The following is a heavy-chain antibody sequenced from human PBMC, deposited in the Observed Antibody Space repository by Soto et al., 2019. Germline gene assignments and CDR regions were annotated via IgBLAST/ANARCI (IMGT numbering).Heavy chain of an antibody. V-gene: IGHV3-23*01. Sequence: GGSLRLSCAASGFTFSSYAMSWVRQAPGKGLEWVSGISAGGGTTYHADSVKGRFTISRDNSKNTLYLQMNSLRADDTAVYHCAKRLVYSSSWYYFDYWGQGTLVTVSS. CDR3: AKRLVYSSSWYYFDY. CDR1: GFTFSSYA. CDR2: ISAGGGTT. J-gene: IGHJ4*02. D-gene: IGHD6-13*01.